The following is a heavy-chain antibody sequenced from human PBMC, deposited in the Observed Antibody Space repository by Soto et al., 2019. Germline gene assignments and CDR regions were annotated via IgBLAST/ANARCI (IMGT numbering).Heavy chain of an antibody. D-gene: IGHD6-13*01. V-gene: IGHV3-30*18. Sequence: GGSLRRSCGASGFTFSSYGMHWVRQAPGKGLEWVAVISYDGSNKYYADSVKGRSTISRDNSKNTLYLQMNSLRAEDTAVYYCAKGTPSIAAAGGYYYYGMDVWGQGTTVTVSS. CDR2: ISYDGSNK. CDR3: AKGTPSIAAAGGYYYYGMDV. J-gene: IGHJ6*02. CDR1: GFTFSSYG.